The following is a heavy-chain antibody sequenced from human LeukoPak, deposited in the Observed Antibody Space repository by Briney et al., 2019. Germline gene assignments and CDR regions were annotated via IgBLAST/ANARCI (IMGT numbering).Heavy chain of an antibody. CDR3: ARHTPIPTGYYDFWSGYRGGSFDY. J-gene: IGHJ4*02. CDR1: GGSISSSSYY. D-gene: IGHD3-3*01. CDR2: IYYSGST. V-gene: IGHV4-39*01. Sequence: PSETLSLTCTVSGGSISSSSYYWGWIRQPPGKGLEWIGSIYYSGSTYYNPSLKSRVTISVDTSKNQFSLKLSSVTAADTAVYYCARHTPIPTGYYDFWSGYRGGSFDYWGQGTLVTVSS.